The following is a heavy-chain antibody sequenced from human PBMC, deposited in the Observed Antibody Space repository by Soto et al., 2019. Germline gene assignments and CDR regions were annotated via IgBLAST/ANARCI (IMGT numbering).Heavy chain of an antibody. D-gene: IGHD6-25*01. J-gene: IGHJ5*02. V-gene: IGHV4-30-4*08. CDR2: VYGVGTS. Sequence: QIQLQESGPGLVKPSETLSLACSVSGDSIRSVGYYWTWIRQPPGKVLEWLWDVYGVGTSRYNASRRSRLYISPDPSNNAISRTLTSVTATDTAVYFCGRGVSSGWNPTRVDPWGHGFLPVVSS. CDR1: GDSIRSVGYY. CDR3: GRGVSSGWNPTRVDP.